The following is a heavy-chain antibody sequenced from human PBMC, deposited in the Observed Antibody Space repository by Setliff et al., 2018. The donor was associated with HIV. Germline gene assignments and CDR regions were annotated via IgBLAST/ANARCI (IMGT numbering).Heavy chain of an antibody. Sequence: SETLSLTCTVSGGSISSSSYYWGWIRQPPGKGLEWIGSIYYSGSAYYSPSLKSRVTISVDTSKNQFSLKLSSVTAADTAVYYCARRKGYCSGPSCLEFSWFDPWGRGTLVTVSS. J-gene: IGHJ5*02. V-gene: IGHV4-39*01. CDR2: IYYSGSA. CDR1: GGSISSSSYY. D-gene: IGHD2-2*01. CDR3: ARRKGYCSGPSCLEFSWFDP.